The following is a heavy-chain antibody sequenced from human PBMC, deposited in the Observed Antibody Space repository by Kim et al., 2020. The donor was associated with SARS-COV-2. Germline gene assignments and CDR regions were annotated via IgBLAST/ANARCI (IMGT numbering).Heavy chain of an antibody. CDR3: ASRGAAGTRDAFDI. CDR2: INWNGSST. J-gene: IGHJ3*02. CDR1: GFTFDDYG. D-gene: IGHD6-13*01. Sequence: GGSLRLSCAASGFTFDDYGMSWVRQAPGKGLEWVSGINWNGSSTGYADSVKGRFTISRDNAKNSLYLQMNSLRAEDTALYYCASRGAAGTRDAFDIWGQGTMGTASS. V-gene: IGHV3-20*04.